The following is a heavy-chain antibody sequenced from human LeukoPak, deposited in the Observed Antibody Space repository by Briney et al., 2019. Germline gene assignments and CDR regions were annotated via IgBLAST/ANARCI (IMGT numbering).Heavy chain of an antibody. J-gene: IGHJ5*02. V-gene: IGHV4-39*07. CDR2: IYHVGGT. Sequence: SETLSLTCTVSGVSIKTNSDYWGWLREPPGKGLEWIGSIYHVGGTYYNPSPKSRVTIYIDTSKNQFSLKLTSVTAADTAIYYCARDGRSGYEDLWGPGTLVTVSS. CDR1: GVSIKTNSDY. D-gene: IGHD5-12*01. CDR3: ARDGRSGYEDL.